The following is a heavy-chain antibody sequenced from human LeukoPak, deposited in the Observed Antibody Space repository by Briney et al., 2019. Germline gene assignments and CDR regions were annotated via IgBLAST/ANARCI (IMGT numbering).Heavy chain of an antibody. V-gene: IGHV3-15*01. J-gene: IGHJ4*02. D-gene: IGHD4-17*01. CDR1: GFIFSNAW. CDR3: ARRAGEYSHPYDY. CDR2: IKSKIDGGTT. Sequence: PGGSLRLSCAASGFIFSNAWMSWVRQAPGKGLEWVGRIKSKIDGGTTDYAAPVKGRFTISRDNSKNTLYLQMNSLRAEDTAVYYCARRAGEYSHPYDYWGQGTLVTVSS.